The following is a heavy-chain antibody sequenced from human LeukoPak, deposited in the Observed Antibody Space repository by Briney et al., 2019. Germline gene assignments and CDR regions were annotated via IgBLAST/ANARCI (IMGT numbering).Heavy chain of an antibody. D-gene: IGHD6-19*01. CDR1: GFTFSSYA. J-gene: IGHJ4*02. V-gene: IGHV3-23*01. CDR2: ISGSGGST. Sequence: PGGSLRLSCAASGFTFSSYAMSWVRQAPGKGPEWVSAISGSGGSTYYADSVKGRFTISRDNSKNTLYLQMNSLRAEDTAVYYCAKDLSGWKGYFDYWGQGTLVTVSS. CDR3: AKDLSGWKGYFDY.